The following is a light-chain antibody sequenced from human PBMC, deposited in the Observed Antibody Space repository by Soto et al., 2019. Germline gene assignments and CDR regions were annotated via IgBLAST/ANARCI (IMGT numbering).Light chain of an antibody. CDR3: QQYNNWPPVT. J-gene: IGKJ5*01. CDR1: QSVNTN. CDR2: GAS. Sequence: IVMTQSPATLSVSPGERATLSCRASQSVNTNLAWYQQKPGQAPRLLIYGASTRATGIPARFSGSGSGTEFTLTISSLQSEDFAIYYCQQYNNWPPVTFGQGTRVEIK. V-gene: IGKV3-15*01.